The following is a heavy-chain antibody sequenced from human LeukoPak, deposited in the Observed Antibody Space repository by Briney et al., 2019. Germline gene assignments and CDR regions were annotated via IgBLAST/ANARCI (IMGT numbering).Heavy chain of an antibody. Sequence: GGSLRLSCAASGFTFSIFSMNWVRQAPGGGLEWVSYISRSSSDKYYADSVKGRFTISRDNSKNTLYLQMNSLRAEDTAVYYCAKDLAPSLLWFGELFIDYWGQGTLVTVSS. CDR3: AKDLAPSLLWFGELFIDY. D-gene: IGHD3-10*01. J-gene: IGHJ4*02. V-gene: IGHV3-21*05. CDR2: ISRSSSDK. CDR1: GFTFSIFS.